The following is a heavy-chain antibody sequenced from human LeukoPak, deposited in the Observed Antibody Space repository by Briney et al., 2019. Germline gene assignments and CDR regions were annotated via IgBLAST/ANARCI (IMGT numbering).Heavy chain of an antibody. CDR3: AKVTDYYDPFDY. V-gene: IGHV3-23*01. D-gene: IGHD3-22*01. CDR2: ISGSGGST. Sequence: GGSLRLSCAASGFAFSSYSMNWVRQAPGKGLEWVSAISGSGGSTYYADSVKGRFTISRDNSKNTLYLQMNSLRAEDTAVYYCAKVTDYYDPFDYWGQGTLVTVSS. J-gene: IGHJ4*02. CDR1: GFAFSSYS.